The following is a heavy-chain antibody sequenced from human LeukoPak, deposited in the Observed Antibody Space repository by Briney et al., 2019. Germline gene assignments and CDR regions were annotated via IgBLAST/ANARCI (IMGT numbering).Heavy chain of an antibody. CDR1: GFTFSDYY. V-gene: IGHV3-23*01. Sequence: GGSLRLSCAASGFTFSDYYMSWIRQAPGKGLEWVSAISGSGGSTYYADSVKGRFTISRDNSKNTLYLQMNSLRAEDTAVYYCAKDLSYYDFWSGYYTGINYFDYWGQGTLVTVSS. CDR3: AKDLSYYDFWSGYYTGINYFDY. CDR2: ISGSGGST. J-gene: IGHJ4*02. D-gene: IGHD3-3*01.